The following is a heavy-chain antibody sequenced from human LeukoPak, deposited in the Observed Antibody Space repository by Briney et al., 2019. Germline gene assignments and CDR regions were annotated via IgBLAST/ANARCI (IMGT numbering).Heavy chain of an antibody. CDR1: GFTFSSYA. V-gene: IGHV3-23*01. CDR2: ISGSGGST. CDR3: ARGSLSSTYYYDSSGFDY. J-gene: IGHJ4*02. D-gene: IGHD3-22*01. Sequence: PGGSLRLSCAASGFTFSSYAMSWVRQAPGKGLEWVSAISGSGGSTYYADSVKGRFTISRDNSKNTLYLQMNSLRAEDTAVYYCARGSLSSTYYYDSSGFDYWSQGTLVTVSS.